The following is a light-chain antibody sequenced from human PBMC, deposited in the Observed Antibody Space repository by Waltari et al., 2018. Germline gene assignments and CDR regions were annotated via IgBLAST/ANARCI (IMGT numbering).Light chain of an antibody. CDR1: QSVRRA. Sequence: EIVLTQSPGTLSLSPGESATLSCRASQSVRRALAWYQQKHGQAPRLLIYAASTRATGVPDRFSGSGSGTDFSLTISRLDPEDVAVYYCQHYVNVPVTFGQGTKGEI. CDR3: QHYVNVPVT. V-gene: IGKV3-20*01. J-gene: IGKJ1*01. CDR2: AAS.